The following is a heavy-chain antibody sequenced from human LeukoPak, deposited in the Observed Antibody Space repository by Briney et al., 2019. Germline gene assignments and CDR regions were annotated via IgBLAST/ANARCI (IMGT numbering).Heavy chain of an antibody. V-gene: IGHV5-51*01. CDR2: IYPGDSDT. Sequence: GGSLEISCKGSGYNFTRYWIGWVRPVPGKGLEWMGIIYPGDSDTRYSPSFQGQVTISADKSISTAYLQWSSLKASDTAMYYCARLSLPQDCSGGSCYYFDYWGQGTLVTVSS. D-gene: IGHD2-15*01. J-gene: IGHJ4*02. CDR3: ARLSLPQDCSGGSCYYFDY. CDR1: GYNFTRYW.